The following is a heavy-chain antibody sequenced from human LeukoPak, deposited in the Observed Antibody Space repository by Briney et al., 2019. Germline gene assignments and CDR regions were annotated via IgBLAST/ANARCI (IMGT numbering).Heavy chain of an antibody. Sequence: GGSLRLSCAASGFTFSSYSMNWVRQAPGKGMEWVSYISSSSSTIYYADSVKGRFTISRDNDKNSLYLQMNSLRAEDTAVYYCARGYTRPRNWFDPWGQGTLVTVSS. CDR2: ISSSSSTI. D-gene: IGHD2-2*02. CDR1: GFTFSSYS. V-gene: IGHV3-48*01. CDR3: ARGYTRPRNWFDP. J-gene: IGHJ5*02.